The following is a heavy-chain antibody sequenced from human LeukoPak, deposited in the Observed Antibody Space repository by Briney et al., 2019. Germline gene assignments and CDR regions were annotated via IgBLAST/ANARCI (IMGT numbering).Heavy chain of an antibody. CDR3: AKNNFAAIHKSSLDY. CDR1: GFTFSSYA. CDR2: ISGSGGST. J-gene: IGHJ4*02. D-gene: IGHD2-21*01. Sequence: GGSLRLSCAASGFTFSSYAMSWVRQAPGKGLEWVSAISGSGGSTYYADSVKGRFTISRDNSKNTLYLQMNSLRAEDTAVYYCAKNNFAAIHKSSLDYWGQGTLVTVSS. V-gene: IGHV3-23*01.